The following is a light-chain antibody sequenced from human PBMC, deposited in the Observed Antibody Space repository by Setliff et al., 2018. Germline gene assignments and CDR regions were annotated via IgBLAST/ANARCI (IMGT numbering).Light chain of an antibody. CDR2: NNN. CDR3: AAWDDSLRGYV. J-gene: IGLJ1*01. CDR1: SSNTGKNY. V-gene: IGLV1-47*01. Sequence: QSVLTQSPSASASPGQRVTMSCSGSSSNTGKNYVYWYQQFPGTAPKLLIYNNNQRPSGVPDRFSGSKSGTSASLAISGLRSDDEADYYCAAWDDSLRGYVFGSGTKGTV.